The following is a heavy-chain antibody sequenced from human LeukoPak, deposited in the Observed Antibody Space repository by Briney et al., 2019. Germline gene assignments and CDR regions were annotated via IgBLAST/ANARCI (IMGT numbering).Heavy chain of an antibody. J-gene: IGHJ4*02. V-gene: IGHV4-59*01. CDR1: GGSISSYY. CDR2: IYYSGST. Sequence: PSETLSLTCTVSGGSISSYYWSWIRQPPGKGLEWIGYIYYSGSTNYNPSLKSRVTISVDTSKNQFSLKLGSVTAADTAVYYCARSTGSGSYYQAYYFDYWGQGTLVTVSS. CDR3: ARSTGSGSYYQAYYFDY. D-gene: IGHD1-26*01.